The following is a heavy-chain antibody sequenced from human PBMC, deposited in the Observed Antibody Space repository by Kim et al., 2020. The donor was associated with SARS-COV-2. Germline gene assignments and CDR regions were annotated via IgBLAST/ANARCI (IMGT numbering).Heavy chain of an antibody. J-gene: IGHJ4*02. CDR1: GGTFSSYA. CDR3: ARAGHTYYDILTAKFDY. D-gene: IGHD3-9*01. CDR2: IIPIFGTA. Sequence: SVKVSCKASGGTFSSYAISWVRQAPGQGLEWMGGIIPIFGTASYAQKFQGRVTITADESTSTAYMELSSLRSEDTAVYYCARAGHTYYDILTAKFDYWGQGTLVTVSS. V-gene: IGHV1-69*13.